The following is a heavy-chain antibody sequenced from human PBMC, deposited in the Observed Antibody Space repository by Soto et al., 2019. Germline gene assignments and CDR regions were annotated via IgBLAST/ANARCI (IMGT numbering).Heavy chain of an antibody. Sequence: PSETLSLTCNFSCDSLIRNSYFWNWLRQPPGKGLEWIGYVSSAGKTKYNPSLEGRVTISVDTSKSHFSLKLTSVTSADTAVYFCAREWELLPYYVMDVWGQGTTVTVSS. J-gene: IGHJ6*02. CDR1: CDSLIRNSYF. D-gene: IGHD1-26*01. V-gene: IGHV4-61*01. CDR3: AREWELLPYYVMDV. CDR2: VSSAGKT.